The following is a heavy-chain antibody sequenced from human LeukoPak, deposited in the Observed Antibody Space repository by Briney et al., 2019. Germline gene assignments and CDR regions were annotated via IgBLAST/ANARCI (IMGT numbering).Heavy chain of an antibody. CDR1: GGSFSGYY. D-gene: IGHD4-17*01. CDR2: INHSGSN. V-gene: IGHV4-34*01. J-gene: IGHJ4*02. Sequence: PSETLSLTCAVYGGSFSGYYWSWIRQPPGKGLEWIGEINHSGSNNYNPSLKSRVTISVDTSKNQFSLKLSSVTAADTAVYYCAKPIPSYGDYSDYWGQGTLVTVSS. CDR3: AKPIPSYGDYSDY.